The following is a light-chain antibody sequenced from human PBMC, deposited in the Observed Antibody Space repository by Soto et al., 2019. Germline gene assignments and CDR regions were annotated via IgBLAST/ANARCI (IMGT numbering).Light chain of an antibody. J-gene: IGKJ5*01. V-gene: IGKV1-12*01. CDR3: QHADSFPLIT. Sequence: DLQMTQSPSSVSASVGARVTITCRSSEDISTWLAWYQQKPGKAPKLLIYAASSLQSGVPSRFSGSGSGTGFTLTISSLQPEDFATYYCQHADSFPLITFGQGTRLEI. CDR1: EDISTW. CDR2: AAS.